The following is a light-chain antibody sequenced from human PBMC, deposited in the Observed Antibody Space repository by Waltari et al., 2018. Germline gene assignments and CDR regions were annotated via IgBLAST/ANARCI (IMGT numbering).Light chain of an antibody. Sequence: LSCRASQGSNSALAWYQHKPGQAPRLLIDGASTRAAGVPARFSGSGSGTEFTLTISSLQSEDFGVYYCQQSKIWPAFGQGTKVEIK. CDR3: QQSKIWPA. V-gene: IGKV3-15*01. J-gene: IGKJ1*01. CDR1: QGSNSA. CDR2: GAS.